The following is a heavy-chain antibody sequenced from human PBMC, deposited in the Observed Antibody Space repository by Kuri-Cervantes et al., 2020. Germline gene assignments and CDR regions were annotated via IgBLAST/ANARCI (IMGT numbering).Heavy chain of an antibody. V-gene: IGHV2-70*01. Sequence: QTLSLTCAFSGFSLSTSGMCVNWIRQPPGKALEWLALIDWAGNTYTSTSLKTRLTISKETSANQVVLTMTNMVPVDTATYYCARSLYGDFVGYFDSWGQGIVVTVSS. D-gene: IGHD4-17*01. CDR3: ARSLYGDFVGYFDS. J-gene: IGHJ4*02. CDR1: GFSLSTSGMC. CDR2: IDWAGNT.